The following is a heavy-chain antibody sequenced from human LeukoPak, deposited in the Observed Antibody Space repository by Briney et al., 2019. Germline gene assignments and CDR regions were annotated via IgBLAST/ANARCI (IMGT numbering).Heavy chain of an antibody. V-gene: IGHV4-4*02. CDR3: ARGPPYCSSTSCHFDY. J-gene: IGHJ4*02. CDR1: GGSISSNNW. Sequence: SETLSLTCAVSGGSISSNNWWSWVRQPPGKGLEWIGEIYHTGITNYNPSLKSRVTISVDTSKNQFSLKLSSVTAADTAVYYCARGPPYCSSTSCHFDYWGQGTLVTVSS. D-gene: IGHD2-2*01. CDR2: IYHTGIT.